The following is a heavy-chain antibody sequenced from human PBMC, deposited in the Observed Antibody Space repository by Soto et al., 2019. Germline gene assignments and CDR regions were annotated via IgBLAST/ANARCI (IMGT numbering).Heavy chain of an antibody. CDR3: ATVLRGVVNWYDP. D-gene: IGHD3-10*01. V-gene: IGHV1-18*01. CDR1: GDTFTNFG. J-gene: IGHJ5*02. Sequence: GFGVKKPGASITVSCKTSGDTFTNFGLSWVRQAPGQGLEWMGWIATYNSNRNYAQKFQGRLTLTTDTSTSTAYMELKSLRYDDTAVYYCATVLRGVVNWYDPWGQGTLVTVSS. CDR2: IATYNSNR.